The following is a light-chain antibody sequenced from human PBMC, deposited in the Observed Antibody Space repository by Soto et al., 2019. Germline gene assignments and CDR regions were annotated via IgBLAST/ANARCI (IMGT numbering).Light chain of an antibody. Sequence: EMVLTQSPDTLSLSPGERATLSCRASQNINSDYFAWYQQKPGQPPRLLIYGAYTRATDIPARFSGSGSGTEFTLTVTRLEPEDFAVYYCQQYGSSPITFGQGTRLEIK. CDR3: QQYGSSPIT. J-gene: IGKJ5*01. CDR2: GAY. CDR1: QNINSDY. V-gene: IGKV3-20*01.